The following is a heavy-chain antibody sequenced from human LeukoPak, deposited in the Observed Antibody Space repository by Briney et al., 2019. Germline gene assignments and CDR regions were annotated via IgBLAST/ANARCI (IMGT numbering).Heavy chain of an antibody. Sequence: ASVKVSCKASGYTFTGYYMHWVRQAPGQGLEWMGWINPNSGGTNYAQKFQGRVTMTRDTSISTAYMELSRLRSDDTAVYYCARASPKQRRPNFYYYMDVWGKGTTVTVSS. CDR3: ARASPKQRRPNFYYYMDV. CDR1: GYTFTGYY. CDR2: INPNSGGT. D-gene: IGHD6-25*01. V-gene: IGHV1-2*02. J-gene: IGHJ6*03.